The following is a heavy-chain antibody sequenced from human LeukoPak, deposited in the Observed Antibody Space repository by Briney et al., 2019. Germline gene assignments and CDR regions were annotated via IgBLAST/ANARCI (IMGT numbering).Heavy chain of an antibody. CDR3: AREPGVTQGNL. Sequence: GGSLRLSCAASGFTVSSNYMSWVRQAPGKGLEWVSVIYSGGSAYYADSVKGRFTISRDNSKNTLYLQMNSLRAEDTAVYYCAREPGVTQGNLWGQGTLVTVSS. CDR1: GFTVSSNY. CDR2: IYSGGSA. V-gene: IGHV3-66*01. D-gene: IGHD4-23*01. J-gene: IGHJ4*02.